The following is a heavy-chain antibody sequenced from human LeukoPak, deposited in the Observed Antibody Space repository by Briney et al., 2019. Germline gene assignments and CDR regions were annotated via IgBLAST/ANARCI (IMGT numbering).Heavy chain of an antibody. D-gene: IGHD2-2*03. J-gene: IGHJ1*01. CDR3: ARGMDAEAFQN. V-gene: IGHV1-2*02. CDR1: GYRFTAYP. Sequence: GASVKVSCKTSGYRFTAYPLHWVRQAPGQGLEWLGWMNPLSGETNNAQKFQGRVTMTRDTSISVAYMQLSSLRSDDTAVYYCARGMDAEAFQNWGQGTLVTVSS. CDR2: MNPLSGET.